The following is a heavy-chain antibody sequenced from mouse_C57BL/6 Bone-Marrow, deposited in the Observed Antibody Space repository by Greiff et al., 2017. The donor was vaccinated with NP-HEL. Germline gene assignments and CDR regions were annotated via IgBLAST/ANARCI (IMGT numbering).Heavy chain of an antibody. J-gene: IGHJ3*01. CDR1: GFNIQDDY. CDR2: IDPDNGDT. CDR3: TMSYYGSSWAWFEY. Sequence: VQLQQSGAELVRPGASVKLSCTASGFNIQDDYMHWVKQRPEQGLEWIGWIDPDNGDTEYASKFQGKATITADTSSNTAYLQLSSLTSEDTAVYYCTMSYYGSSWAWFEYWGQGTLVTVSA. D-gene: IGHD1-1*01. V-gene: IGHV14-4*01.